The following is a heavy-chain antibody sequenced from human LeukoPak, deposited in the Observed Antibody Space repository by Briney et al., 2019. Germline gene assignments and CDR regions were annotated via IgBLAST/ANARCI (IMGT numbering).Heavy chain of an antibody. CDR2: ISNSSSTI. CDR3: ARGNSGSY. Sequence: GGSLRLSCAASGFTFSSYSMNWVRQAPGKGLEWVSYISNSSSTIYYADSVKGRFTISRDNAKNSLYLQMNSLRAEDTAVYYCARGNSGSYWGQGTLVTVSS. J-gene: IGHJ4*02. CDR1: GFTFSSYS. D-gene: IGHD1-26*01. V-gene: IGHV3-48*01.